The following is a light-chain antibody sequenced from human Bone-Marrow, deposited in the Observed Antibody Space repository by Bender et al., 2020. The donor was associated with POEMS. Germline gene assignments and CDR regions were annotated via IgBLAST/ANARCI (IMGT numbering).Light chain of an antibody. CDR2: EVS. CDR1: SSGSIASSY. J-gene: IGLJ1*01. V-gene: IGLV2-8*01. Sequence: LTQPHSVSESPGKTVTITCTRSSGSIASSYVQWYQQHPGKAPKLMIFEVSKRPSGVSPRFSGSKSGNTASLTVSGLQAEDEADYYCSSYAGSHNLAVFGTGTKVTVL. CDR3: SSYAGSHNLAV.